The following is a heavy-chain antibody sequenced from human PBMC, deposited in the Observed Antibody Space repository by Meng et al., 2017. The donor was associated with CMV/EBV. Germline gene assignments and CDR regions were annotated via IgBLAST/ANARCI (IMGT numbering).Heavy chain of an antibody. Sequence: SGPTLVKPTQTLTLTCTFSGFSLSTSGVGVGWIRQPPGKALEWLALIYWNDDKRYSPSLKSRLTITKDTSKNQVVLTMTNMDPVDTATYYFAHPPDFWSGYAWFDPWGQGTLVTVSS. CDR1: GFSLSTSGVG. CDR3: AHPPDFWSGYAWFDP. J-gene: IGHJ5*02. CDR2: IYWNDDK. D-gene: IGHD3-3*01. V-gene: IGHV2-5*01.